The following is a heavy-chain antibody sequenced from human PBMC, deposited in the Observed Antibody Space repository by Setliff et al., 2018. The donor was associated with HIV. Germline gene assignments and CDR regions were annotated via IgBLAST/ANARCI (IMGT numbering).Heavy chain of an antibody. CDR1: GGSISSHY. CDR2: IYYSGTT. V-gene: IGHV4-59*11. CDR3: ARDRGYSSGWYGYYYYMDV. J-gene: IGHJ6*03. D-gene: IGHD6-19*01. Sequence: PSETLSLTCTVSGGSISSHYWSWIRQPPGKGLEWIAYIYYSGTTSYNPSLKSRVTISVDTSKNQFSLKLSSVTAADTAVYYCARDRGYSSGWYGYYYYMDVWGKGTTVTVSS.